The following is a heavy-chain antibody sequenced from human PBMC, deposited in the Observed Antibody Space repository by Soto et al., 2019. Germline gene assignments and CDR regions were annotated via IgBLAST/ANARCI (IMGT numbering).Heavy chain of an antibody. J-gene: IGHJ4*02. V-gene: IGHV4-39*01. CDR1: GGSISSSSYY. CDR3: ARTSGYDFQSFDY. CDR2: IYYSGST. D-gene: IGHD5-12*01. Sequence: ASETLSLTCTVSGGSISSSSYYWGWIRQPPGKGLEWIGSIYYSGSTYYNPSLKSRVTISVDTSKNQFSLKLSSVTAADTAVYYCARTSGYDFQSFDYWGQGTLVTVSS.